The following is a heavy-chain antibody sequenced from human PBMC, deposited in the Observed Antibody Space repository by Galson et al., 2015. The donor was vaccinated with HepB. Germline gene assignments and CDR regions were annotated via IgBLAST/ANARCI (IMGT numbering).Heavy chain of an antibody. D-gene: IGHD2/OR15-2a*01. V-gene: IGHV3-48*02. Sequence: SLRLSCAASGFTFSGYIMNWVRRAPGKGLEWLSYISNSSSSKYYADSVRGRFTISRDNAKNSLYLQLNSLRDEDTAVYYCARDSTLDVWGQGTTVTVSS. CDR1: GFTFSGYI. CDR3: ARDSTLDV. J-gene: IGHJ6*02. CDR2: ISNSSSSK.